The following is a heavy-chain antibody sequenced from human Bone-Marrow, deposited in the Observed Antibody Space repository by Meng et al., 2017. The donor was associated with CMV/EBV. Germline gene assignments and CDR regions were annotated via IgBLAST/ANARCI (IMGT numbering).Heavy chain of an antibody. CDR1: GFTFSSFS. J-gene: IGHJ3*02. Sequence: GESLKISCAASGFTFSSFSMNWVRQAPGKGLEWVSSISSSSGYIYYADSVKGRFTISRDNAKNSLYLQMNSLRAEDTAVYYCARVEMATHTFDIWGQGKMVNV. CDR2: ISSSSGYI. D-gene: IGHD5-24*01. V-gene: IGHV3-21*01. CDR3: ARVEMATHTFDI.